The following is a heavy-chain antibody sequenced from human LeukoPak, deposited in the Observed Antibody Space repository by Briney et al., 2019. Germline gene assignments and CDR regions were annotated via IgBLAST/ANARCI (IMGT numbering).Heavy chain of an antibody. CDR2: ISSSSSYI. CDR1: GISFSNAW. Sequence: GGSLRLSCVASGISFSNAWMSWVRQAPGKGLEWVSSISSSSSYIYYADSVKGRFTISRDNAKNSLYLQMNSLRAEDTAVYYCAREEYSSSLDYWGQGTLVTVSS. CDR3: AREEYSSSLDY. J-gene: IGHJ4*02. D-gene: IGHD6-6*01. V-gene: IGHV3-21*01.